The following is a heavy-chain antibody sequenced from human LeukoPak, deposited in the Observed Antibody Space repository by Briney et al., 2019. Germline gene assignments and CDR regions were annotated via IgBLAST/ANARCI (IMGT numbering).Heavy chain of an antibody. Sequence: GGSLRLSCAPSGFTFRSYNMNWVRQAPGKRPEWVSSISSSSSYIYYADSVKGRFTISRDNAKNSLYLQMNSLRAEDTALYYCARGASRADYRGQGTLVTVSS. V-gene: IGHV3-21*01. CDR2: ISSSSSYI. CDR3: ARGASRADY. J-gene: IGHJ4*02. CDR1: GFTFRSYN.